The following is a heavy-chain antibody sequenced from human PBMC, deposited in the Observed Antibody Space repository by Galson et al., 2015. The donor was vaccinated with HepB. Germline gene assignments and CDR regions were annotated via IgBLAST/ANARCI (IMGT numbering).Heavy chain of an antibody. D-gene: IGHD3-10*01. V-gene: IGHV3-74*01. J-gene: IGHJ4*02. CDR3: VRDNRQVRELFDY. CDR1: GFTFSTYW. Sequence: SLRLSCAVSGFTFSTYWMHWVRQAPGKGLVWVSRIDGDGTGTSYADSVKGRFTISRDNAKDTLYLQMNSLRVDDTAVYYCVRDNRQVRELFDYWGQGTLVTVSS. CDR2: IDGDGTGT.